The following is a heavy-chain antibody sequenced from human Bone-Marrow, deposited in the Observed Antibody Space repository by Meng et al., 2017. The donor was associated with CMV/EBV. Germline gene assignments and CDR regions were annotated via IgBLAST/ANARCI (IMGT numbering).Heavy chain of an antibody. Sequence: GESLKISCAASGFTFSSYGMHWVRQAPGKGLEWVAFIRYDGSNKYYADSVKGRFTISRDNSKNTLYLQMNSLRAEDTAVYYCAKDRERYCSSTSCYPPYYWGQGTLVTVPS. CDR3: AKDRERYCSSTSCYPPYY. CDR2: IRYDGSNK. V-gene: IGHV3-30*02. J-gene: IGHJ4*02. CDR1: GFTFSSYG. D-gene: IGHD2-2*01.